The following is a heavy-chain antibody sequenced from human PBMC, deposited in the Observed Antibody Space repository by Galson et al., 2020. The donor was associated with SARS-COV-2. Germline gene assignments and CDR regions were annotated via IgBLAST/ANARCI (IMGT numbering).Heavy chain of an antibody. Sequence: TGGSLRLSCAAPGFTFSNAWMSWVRQAPGKGLEWVGRIKSKTDGGTTDYAAPVKGRFTISRDDSKNTLYLQMNSLKTEDTAVYYCTTPRPREAFDIWGQGTMVTVSS. J-gene: IGHJ3*02. CDR1: GFTFSNAW. CDR2: IKSKTDGGTT. CDR3: TTPRPREAFDI. V-gene: IGHV3-15*01. D-gene: IGHD6-6*01.